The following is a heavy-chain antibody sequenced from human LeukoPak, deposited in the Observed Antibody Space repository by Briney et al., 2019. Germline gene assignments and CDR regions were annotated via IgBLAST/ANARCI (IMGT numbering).Heavy chain of an antibody. CDR2: ISSSSSYI. CDR1: GFTFSSYG. D-gene: IGHD6-19*01. CDR3: ARDLRRDSSGWYS. V-gene: IGHV3-21*01. J-gene: IGHJ6*02. Sequence: GRSLRLSCAASGFTFSSYGMHWVRQAPGKGLEWVSSISSSSSYIYYADSVKGRFTISRDNAKNSLYLQMNSLRAEDTAVYYCARDLRRDSSGWYSWGQGTTVTVSS.